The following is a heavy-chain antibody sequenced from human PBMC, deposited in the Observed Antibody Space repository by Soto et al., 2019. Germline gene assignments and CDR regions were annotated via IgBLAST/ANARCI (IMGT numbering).Heavy chain of an antibody. D-gene: IGHD3-10*01. CDR2: IYHSGST. CDR3: ATMVRGVPYYYYYGMDV. Sequence: SETLSLTCTVSGGSISSSNWWSWVRQPPGKGLEWIGEIYHSGSTNYNPSLESRVTISVDKSKNQFSLKLSSVTAADTAVYYCATMVRGVPYYYYYGMDVWGQGTTVTVSS. CDR1: GGSISSSNW. J-gene: IGHJ6*02. V-gene: IGHV4-4*02.